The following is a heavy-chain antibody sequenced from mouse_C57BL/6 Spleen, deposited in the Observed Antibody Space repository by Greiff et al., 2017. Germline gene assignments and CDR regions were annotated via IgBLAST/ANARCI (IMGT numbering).Heavy chain of an antibody. CDR1: GFTFTDYY. CDR3: SRYSIYCYGCYAMGG. D-gene: IGHD1-1*01. J-gene: IGHJ4*01. Sequence: EVLLVESGGGLVQPGGSLSLSCAASGFTFTDYYMSWVRQPPGKALEWLGFIRNKANGYTTEYSASVKGRFTISRDNSQNILYLHMMALRAEDSAAYYCSRYSIYCYGCYAMGGRGQGTSVTVAS. CDR2: IRNKANGYTT. V-gene: IGHV7-3*01.